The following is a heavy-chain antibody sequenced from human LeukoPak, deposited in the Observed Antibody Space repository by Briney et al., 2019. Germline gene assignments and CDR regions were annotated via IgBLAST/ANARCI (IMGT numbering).Heavy chain of an antibody. CDR2: IYTGDSDT. J-gene: IGHJ4*02. CDR1: GYSFTNYW. D-gene: IGHD1-26*01. V-gene: IGHV5-51*01. Sequence: GESLKISCKGSGYSFTNYWIGWVRQMPGKGLEWMGIIYTGDSDTRYIPSFQGQVTTSADKSINTAYLQWSSLKASDSAMYYCARRVDSYWFFDYWGQGTLVTVSS. CDR3: ARRVDSYWFFDY.